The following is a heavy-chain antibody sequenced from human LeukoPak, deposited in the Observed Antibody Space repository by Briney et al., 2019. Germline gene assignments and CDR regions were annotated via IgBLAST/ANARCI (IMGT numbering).Heavy chain of an antibody. J-gene: IGHJ4*02. CDR2: IRYDGSNK. V-gene: IGHV3-30*02. CDR1: GFTFSSYG. Sequence: GGSLRLSCAASGFTFSSYGMHWVRQAPGKGLEWVAFIRYDGSNKYYTDSVKGRFTISRDNSKNTLYLQMNSLRAEDTAVYYCAKDFGTDYVYFDYWGQGTLVTVSS. CDR3: AKDFGTDYVYFDY. D-gene: IGHD3-10*02.